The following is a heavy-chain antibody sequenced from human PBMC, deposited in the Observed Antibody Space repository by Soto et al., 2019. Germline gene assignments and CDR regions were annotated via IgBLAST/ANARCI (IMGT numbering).Heavy chain of an antibody. CDR1: GGTFSNYA. V-gene: IGHV1-69*06. J-gene: IGHJ2*01. CDR3: ARDYYDGRGYYSWYFAL. D-gene: IGHD3-22*01. CDR2: IIPVFGTT. Sequence: QVQLVQSGAEVKKPGSSVKVSCRASGGTFSNYAISWVRQAPGQGLEWMGNIIPVFGTTNFARKFLGRVTITADKSTGTAYMELSSLRSEDTAVYYCARDYYDGRGYYSWYFALWGRGPLVTVSS.